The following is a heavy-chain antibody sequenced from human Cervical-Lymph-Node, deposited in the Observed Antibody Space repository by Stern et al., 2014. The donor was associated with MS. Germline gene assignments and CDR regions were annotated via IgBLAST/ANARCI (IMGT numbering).Heavy chain of an antibody. CDR3: ARHVQGFDY. V-gene: IGHV5-51*01. Sequence: QLVQSGAEVKKPGESLKISCKLSGYSFTIYYIAWVRQMPGKGLEWMGVIYPYDSETTYSPSFQGQVTISADKSITTAYLQWSSLRASDTAMYYCARHVQGFDYWGQGTLVTVSS. CDR2: IYPYDSET. CDR1: GYSFTIYY. J-gene: IGHJ4*02.